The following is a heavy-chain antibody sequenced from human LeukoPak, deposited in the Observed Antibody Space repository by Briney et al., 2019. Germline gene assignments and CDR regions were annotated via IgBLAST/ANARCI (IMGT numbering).Heavy chain of an antibody. J-gene: IGHJ5*02. V-gene: IGHV1-8*01. CDR3: ARGLGSRLLWFGAERVNWFDP. CDR1: GYTFTSND. D-gene: IGHD3-10*01. CDR2: MNPNSGNT. Sequence: PRASVKVSCKASGYTFTSNDINWLRQAPGQGPEWMGWMNPNSGNTGYAQKFQGRVTMTRNTSISTAYMELSSLRSEDTAVYYCARGLGSRLLWFGAERVNWFDPWGQGTLVTVSS.